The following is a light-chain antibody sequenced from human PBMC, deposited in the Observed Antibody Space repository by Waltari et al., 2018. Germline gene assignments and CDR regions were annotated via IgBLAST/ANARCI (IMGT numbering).Light chain of an antibody. Sequence: ATHNVGSIPSLWRQQKPGPAPSLVIDCTANRATGFPDRFSGSGSGTDFTLTISRLEPEDFAMYYCQQYDGSVLTFGGGTKVEL. CDR2: CTA. J-gene: IGKJ4*01. V-gene: IGKV3-20*01. CDR1: HNVGSIP. CDR3: QQYDGSVLT.